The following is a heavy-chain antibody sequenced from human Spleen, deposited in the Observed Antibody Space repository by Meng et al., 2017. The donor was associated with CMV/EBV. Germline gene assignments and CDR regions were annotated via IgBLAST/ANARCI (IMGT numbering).Heavy chain of an antibody. J-gene: IGHJ4*02. CDR3: ARLYIAAGGLDF. Sequence: ESLKISCTVSGGSVSTDRYYWSWIRRPPGKGLEWIGYIYYSGSTYYNPSLGSRLTISVDTSKNQFSLTLNSVTAADTALYYCARLYIAAGGLDFWGQGMLVTVSS. D-gene: IGHD6-13*01. CDR1: GGSVSTDRYY. V-gene: IGHV4-61*01. CDR2: IYYSGST.